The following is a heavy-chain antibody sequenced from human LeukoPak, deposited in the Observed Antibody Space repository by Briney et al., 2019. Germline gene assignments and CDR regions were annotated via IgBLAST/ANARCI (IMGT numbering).Heavy chain of an antibody. D-gene: IGHD2-2*01. CDR2: INPSGCST. Sequence: ASVKVSCKASGYTFTSYYMHWVRQAPGQGLEWMGIINPSGCSTSYAQKFQGRVTMTRDTSTSTVYMELSSLRSEDTAVYYCALFCSVRSSTSCPDYWGQGTLVTVSS. J-gene: IGHJ4*02. CDR3: ALFCSVRSSTSCPDY. V-gene: IGHV1-46*01. CDR1: GYTFTSYY.